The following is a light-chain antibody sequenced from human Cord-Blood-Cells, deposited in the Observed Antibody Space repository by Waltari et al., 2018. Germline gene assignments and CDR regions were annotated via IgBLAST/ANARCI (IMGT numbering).Light chain of an antibody. V-gene: IGKV3-11*01. Sequence: EIVLTQSPATLSLSPGERDTLSCRASQSVSSYLACYQQKPGQAPRLLIYDASNRATGIPARCSGSGSVTDFTLTISSLEPEDFAVYYCQQRSNWLTFGGGTKVEIK. CDR1: QSVSSY. J-gene: IGKJ4*01. CDR2: DAS. CDR3: QQRSNWLT.